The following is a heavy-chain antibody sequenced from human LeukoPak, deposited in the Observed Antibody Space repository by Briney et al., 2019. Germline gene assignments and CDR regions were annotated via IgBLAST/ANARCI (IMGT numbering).Heavy chain of an antibody. Sequence: SETLSLTCAVYGGSFSGYYWSWIRQPPGKGLEWIGEINHSGSTNYNPSLKSRVTISVDTSKNQFSLKLSSVTAADTAVYYCARQVYGSGALFDYWGQGTLVTVSS. CDR1: GGSFSGYY. CDR2: INHSGST. CDR3: ARQVYGSGALFDY. V-gene: IGHV4-34*01. D-gene: IGHD3-10*01. J-gene: IGHJ4*02.